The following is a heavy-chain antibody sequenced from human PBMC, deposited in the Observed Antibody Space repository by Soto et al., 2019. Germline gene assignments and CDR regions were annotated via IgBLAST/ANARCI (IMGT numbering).Heavy chain of an antibody. D-gene: IGHD5-12*01. Sequence: HVQLVQSGAEVKKPGSAVKVSCRASGGTFNRHAISWVRQAPGQGLEWMGGIIPMLNKANYVEKLQGRVTITAEESTTTVYMELGSLTSEDTAVYFCARDQGGTRGYSGYDAFDSWGQGTLVTVSS. CDR3: ARDQGGTRGYSGYDAFDS. CDR1: GGTFNRHA. V-gene: IGHV1-69*01. CDR2: IIPMLNKA. J-gene: IGHJ4*02.